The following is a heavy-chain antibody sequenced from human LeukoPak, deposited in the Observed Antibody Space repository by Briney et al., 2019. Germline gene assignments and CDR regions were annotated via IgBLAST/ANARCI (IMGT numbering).Heavy chain of an antibody. Sequence: SSETLSLTCTVSGGSISSYYWSWIRQPPGKGLEWIGYIYYSGSTNYNPSLKSRVTISVDTSKNQFSLKLSSVTAADTAVYYCARVKAVAGRACFDYWGQGTLVTVSS. J-gene: IGHJ4*02. CDR1: GGSISSYY. V-gene: IGHV4-59*01. CDR3: ARVKAVAGRACFDY. CDR2: IYYSGST. D-gene: IGHD6-19*01.